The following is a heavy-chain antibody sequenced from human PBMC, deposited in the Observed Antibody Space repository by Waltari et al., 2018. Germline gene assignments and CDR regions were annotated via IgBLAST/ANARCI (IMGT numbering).Heavy chain of an antibody. CDR1: GFTFSSYS. CDR3: ARVHGGNSKFDY. Sequence: EVQLVESGGGLVKPGESLRLSCAASGFTFSSYSMNWVRQAPGKGLEWVSSISSSSSYIYYADSVKGRFTISRDNAKNSLYLQMNSLRAEDTAVYYCARVHGGNSKFDYWGQGTLVTVSS. CDR2: ISSSSSYI. J-gene: IGHJ4*02. D-gene: IGHD2-21*02. V-gene: IGHV3-21*01.